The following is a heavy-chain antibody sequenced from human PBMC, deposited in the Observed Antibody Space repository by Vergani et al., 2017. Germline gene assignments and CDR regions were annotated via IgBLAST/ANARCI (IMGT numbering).Heavy chain of an antibody. J-gene: IGHJ1*01. CDR2: ISYDGSNK. V-gene: IGHV3-30*18. CDR3: AKGPDSSALGDFQH. D-gene: IGHD3-22*01. CDR1: GFTFSSYG. Sequence: QVQLVESGGGVVQTGRSLRLSCAASGFTFSSYGMHWVRQAPGKGLEWVAVISYDGSNKYYADSVKGRFTIARDNSKNTLYLQMNSLRAEDTAVYYCAKGPDSSALGDFQHWGQGTLVTVSS.